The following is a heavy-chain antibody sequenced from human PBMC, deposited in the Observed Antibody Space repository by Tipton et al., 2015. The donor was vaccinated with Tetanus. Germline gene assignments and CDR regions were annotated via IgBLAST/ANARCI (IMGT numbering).Heavy chain of an antibody. CDR2: ISYTGTT. J-gene: IGHJ4*01. CDR3: ATVGLVTASVKY. V-gene: IGHV4-31*02. D-gene: IGHD2-21*02. Sequence: LRLSCAASGFPFSNYAMSWVRQAPGKGLDWIGYISYTGTTHYNPSLKSRVTISLDRSKNQFSLKLTSVTAADTAVYYCATVGLVTASVKYWGQGTLVTVSS. CDR1: GFPFSNYA.